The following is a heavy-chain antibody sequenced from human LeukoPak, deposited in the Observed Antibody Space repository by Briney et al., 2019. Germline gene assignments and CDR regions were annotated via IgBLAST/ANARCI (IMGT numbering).Heavy chain of an antibody. J-gene: IGHJ6*02. CDR3: AKHYYYYYGMDV. CDR1: GYTFTSYG. CDR2: ISAYNGNT. V-gene: IGHV1-18*01. Sequence: ASVKVSCKASGYTFTSYGISWVRQAPGQGLEWMGWISAYNGNTNYAQKLQGRVTMTTDTSTSTAYMELRSPRSDDTAVYYCAKHYYYYYGMDVWGQGTTVTVSS.